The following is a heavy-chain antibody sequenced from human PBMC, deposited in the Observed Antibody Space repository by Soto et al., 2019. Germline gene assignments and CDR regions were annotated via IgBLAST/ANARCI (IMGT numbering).Heavy chain of an antibody. V-gene: IGHV1-69*13. Sequence: SVKVSCKASGGTFSSYAISWVRQAPGRGLEWMGGIIPIFGTANYAQKFQGRVTITADESTSTAYMELSSLRSEDTAVYYCARGRDVVAPAAPYNWFDPWGQGTLVTLSP. D-gene: IGHD2-2*01. J-gene: IGHJ5*02. CDR2: IIPIFGTA. CDR1: GGTFSSYA. CDR3: ARGRDVVAPAAPYNWFDP.